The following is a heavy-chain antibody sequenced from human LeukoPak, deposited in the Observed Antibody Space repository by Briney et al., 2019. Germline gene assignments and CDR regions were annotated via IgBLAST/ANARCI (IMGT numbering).Heavy chain of an antibody. J-gene: IGHJ6*02. D-gene: IGHD2-2*01. V-gene: IGHV1-2*02. Sequence: ASVKVSCKASGYTFTSYGISWVRQAPGQGLEWMGWINPNSGGTNYAQKFQGRVTMTRDTSISTAYMELSRLRSDDTAVYYCARNPAWAYQPSTSYGMDVWGQGTTVTVSS. CDR3: ARNPAWAYQPSTSYGMDV. CDR1: GYTFTSYG. CDR2: INPNSGGT.